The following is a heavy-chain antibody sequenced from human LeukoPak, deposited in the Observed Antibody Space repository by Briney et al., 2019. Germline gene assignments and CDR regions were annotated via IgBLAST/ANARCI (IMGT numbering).Heavy chain of an antibody. CDR3: AKKGYDILAGYFRDDAFDI. CDR2: ISGSGGST. Sequence: PGGSLRLSCAASGFTFTSYAMSWVRQAPGKRLEWVSGISGSGGSTYYADSVKGRFTISRDNSKNTLYLQMNSLRAEDTAVYYCAKKGYDILAGYFRDDAFDIWGQGTMVTVSS. D-gene: IGHD3-9*01. CDR1: GFTFTSYA. V-gene: IGHV3-23*01. J-gene: IGHJ3*02.